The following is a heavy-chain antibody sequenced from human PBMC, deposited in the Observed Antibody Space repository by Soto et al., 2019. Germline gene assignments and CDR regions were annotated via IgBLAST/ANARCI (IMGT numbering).Heavy chain of an antibody. CDR2: IYYSGST. Sequence: PSETLSLTCAVSGGYISSGGYSWSWIRQHPGKGLEWIGYIYYSGSTYYNPSLKSRIIISLDTSKYQFSLTLSSVTAADTAVYYCARVQRANNWFDPWGQGTLVTVSS. CDR3: ARVQRANNWFDP. CDR1: GGYISSGGYS. J-gene: IGHJ5*02. V-gene: IGHV4-31*11.